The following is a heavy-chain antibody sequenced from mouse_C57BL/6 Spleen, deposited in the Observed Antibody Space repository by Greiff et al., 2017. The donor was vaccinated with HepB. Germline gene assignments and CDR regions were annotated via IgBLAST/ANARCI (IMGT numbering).Heavy chain of an antibody. CDR3: ARGYYGSSHAMDY. J-gene: IGHJ4*01. D-gene: IGHD1-1*01. Sequence: QVQLQQSGAELAKPGASVKLSCKASGYTFTSYWMHWVKQRPGQGLEWIGYINPSSGYTKYNQKFKDKATLTADKSSSTAYMQLSSLTYEDSAVYYCARGYYGSSHAMDYWGQGTSVTVSS. CDR2: INPSSGYT. CDR1: GYTFTSYW. V-gene: IGHV1-7*01.